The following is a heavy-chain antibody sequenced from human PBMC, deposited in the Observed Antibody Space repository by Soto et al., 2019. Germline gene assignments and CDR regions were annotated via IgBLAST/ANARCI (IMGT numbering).Heavy chain of an antibody. D-gene: IGHD6-13*01. CDR3: AKPTAA. CDR2: ISSGGRNI. J-gene: IGHJ4*02. CDR1: GFSLGTYG. V-gene: IGHV3-48*02. Sequence: GGSLRLSCAASGFSLGTYGMNWVRQAPGKGLEWISYISSGGRNIYSADSLKGRFTISRDNGKNTVYLQMNSLRDEDTAVYYCAKPTAAWGQGTLVTVSS.